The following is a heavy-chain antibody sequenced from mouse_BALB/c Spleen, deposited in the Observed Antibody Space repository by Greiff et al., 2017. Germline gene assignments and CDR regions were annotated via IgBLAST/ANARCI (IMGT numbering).Heavy chain of an antibody. D-gene: IGHD2-3*01. J-gene: IGHJ3*01. CDR3: ASHDGSDFAY. CDR1: GFTFSSYA. V-gene: IGHV5-9-1*01. Sequence: EVMLVESGGGLVKPGGSLKLSCAASGFTFSSYAMSWVRQTPEKRLEWVATISSGGSYTYYPDSVKGRFTISRDNAKNTLYLQMSSLRSEDTAMYYCASHDGSDFAYWGQGTLVTVSA. CDR2: ISSGGSYT.